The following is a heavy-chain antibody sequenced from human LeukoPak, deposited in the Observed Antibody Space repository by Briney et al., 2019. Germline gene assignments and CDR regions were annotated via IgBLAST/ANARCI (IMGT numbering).Heavy chain of an antibody. D-gene: IGHD6-13*01. CDR1: GFTFSSYA. CDR2: ISGSGGST. Sequence: AGGSLRLSCAASGFTFSSYAMSWVRQAPGKGLEWASAISGSGGSTYYADSVKGRFTISRDNSKNTLYLQMNSLRAEDTAVYYCAKDGYSSCCYYWFDPWGQGTLVTVSS. V-gene: IGHV3-23*01. J-gene: IGHJ5*02. CDR3: AKDGYSSCCYYWFDP.